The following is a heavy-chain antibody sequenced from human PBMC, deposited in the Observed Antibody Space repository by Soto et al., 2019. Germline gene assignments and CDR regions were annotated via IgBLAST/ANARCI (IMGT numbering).Heavy chain of an antibody. Sequence: QVQLVQSGAEVKKPGASVKVSCKASGYTFTSYYMHWVRQAPGQGLEWMGIINPSGGSTSYAQKFQGRVTMTRDTSTSTVYMELSSLRSEDTAVYYCARSRVESSYYYGSGSYFGGLCYWGQGTLVTVSS. V-gene: IGHV1-46*01. CDR3: ARSRVESSYYYGSGSYFGGLCY. CDR1: GYTFTSYY. D-gene: IGHD3-10*01. J-gene: IGHJ4*02. CDR2: INPSGGST.